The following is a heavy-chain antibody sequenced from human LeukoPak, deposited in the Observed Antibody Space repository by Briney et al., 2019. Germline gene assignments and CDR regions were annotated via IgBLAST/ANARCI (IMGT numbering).Heavy chain of an antibody. D-gene: IGHD1-14*01. CDR1: GGSLNGYQ. J-gene: IGHJ5*02. CDR3: ARRSSTATDL. CDR2: IQHSGST. Sequence: PSETLSLTCVVYGGSLNGYQWTWIRQAPEKGLEWIGEIQHSGSTNYNPSLESRVDMSVDLSANHFSLEVTSVTAADTAIYYCARRSSTATDLWGQGTLVIVSS. V-gene: IGHV4-34*01.